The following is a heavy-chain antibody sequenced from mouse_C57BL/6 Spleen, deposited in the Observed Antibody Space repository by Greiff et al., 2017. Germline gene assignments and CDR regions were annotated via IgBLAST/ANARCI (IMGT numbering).Heavy chain of an antibody. CDR3: APGDGYYGGFAY. V-gene: IGHV5-4*01. D-gene: IGHD2-3*01. CDR1: GFTFSSYA. CDR2: ISDGGSYT. J-gene: IGHJ3*01. Sequence: EVQGVESGGGLVKPGGSLKLSCAASGFTFSSYAMSWVRQTPEKRLEWVATISDGGSYTYYPDNVKGRFTISRDNAKNNLYLQMSHLKSEDTAMYYCAPGDGYYGGFAYWGQGTLVTVSA.